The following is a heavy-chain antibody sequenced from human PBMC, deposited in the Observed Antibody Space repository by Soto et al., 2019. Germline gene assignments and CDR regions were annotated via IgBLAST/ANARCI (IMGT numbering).Heavy chain of an antibody. CDR2: INHSGST. D-gene: IGHD3-22*01. Sequence: PSETLTLTCAVYGGSFSGYSWSWIRQPPGKGLEWIGEINHSGSTKYNPSQKSRVTISVDTSKNRFTLKLSSVTDADTAVYYCARRSYYDSSGYVDLSHYAFDIWGQGTMVTVSS. CDR1: GGSFSGYS. CDR3: ARRSYYDSSGYVDLSHYAFDI. J-gene: IGHJ3*02. V-gene: IGHV4-34*01.